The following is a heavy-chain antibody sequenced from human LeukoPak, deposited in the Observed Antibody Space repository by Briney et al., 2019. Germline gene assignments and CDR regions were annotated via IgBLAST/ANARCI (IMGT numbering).Heavy chain of an antibody. D-gene: IGHD3-3*01. CDR3: ARDSGYGFWSGYFAIDY. CDR2: ISYDGRNDE. V-gene: IGHV3-30*04. J-gene: IGHJ4*02. CDR1: GFTFNSYA. Sequence: GGSLRLSCAASGFTFNSYAMHWVRQAPGKGLQWVAVISYDGRNDEYDADAVKSRFTISKDNSKNTLYVQMNSLRAEDTAVYYCARDSGYGFWSGYFAIDYWGQGTLVTVSS.